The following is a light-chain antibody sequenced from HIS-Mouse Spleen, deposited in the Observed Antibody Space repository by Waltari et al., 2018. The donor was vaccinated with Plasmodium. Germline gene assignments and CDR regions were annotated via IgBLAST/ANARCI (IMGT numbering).Light chain of an antibody. V-gene: IGKV3-15*01. CDR3: QQYNNWSFT. CDR1: QNVSSN. Sequence: EIVMTQSPATLSVSPGERPTLTCRPSQNVSSNLAWYQQKAGQAPRLLIYGASTRATGIPARFSGSGSGTEFTLTISSLQSEDFAVYYCQQYNNWSFTFGPGTKLDIK. J-gene: IGKJ3*01. CDR2: GAS.